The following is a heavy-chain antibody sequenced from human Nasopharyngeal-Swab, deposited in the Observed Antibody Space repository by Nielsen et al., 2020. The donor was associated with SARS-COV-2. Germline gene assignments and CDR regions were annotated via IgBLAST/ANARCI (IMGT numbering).Heavy chain of an antibody. CDR1: GFTFSSYA. CDR3: AKVGFRSITGTSPLEY. CDR2: ISGSGGST. Sequence: GESLKISCAASGFTFSSYAMSWVRQAPGKGLEWVSAISGSGGSTYYADSVKGRSTISRDNSKNTLYLQMNSLRAEDTAVYYCAKVGFRSITGTSPLEYWGQGTLVTVSS. J-gene: IGHJ4*02. D-gene: IGHD1-20*01. V-gene: IGHV3-23*01.